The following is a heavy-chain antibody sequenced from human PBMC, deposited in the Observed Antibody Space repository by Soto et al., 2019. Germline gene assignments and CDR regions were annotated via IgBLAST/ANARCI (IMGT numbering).Heavy chain of an antibody. CDR1: GDSVSSNSAA. V-gene: IGHV6-1*01. D-gene: IGHD6-6*01. CDR2: TYYRSRWYN. Sequence: SQTLSLTCAISGDSVSSNSAAWNWIRQSPSRGLEWLGRTYYRSRWYNDYAVSVKSRITVNPDTSKNTLYLQMGSLRAEGMAVYYCARPLVRGSSSYDYYYMDVWGKGTTVTVSS. J-gene: IGHJ6*03. CDR3: ARPLVRGSSSYDYYYMDV.